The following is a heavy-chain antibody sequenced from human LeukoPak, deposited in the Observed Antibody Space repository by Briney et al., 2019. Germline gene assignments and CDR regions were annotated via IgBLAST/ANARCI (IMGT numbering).Heavy chain of an antibody. J-gene: IGHJ4*02. CDR3: ASIPMTTVTTRMSYTIDY. V-gene: IGHV1-69*04. CDR1: GGTFSSYA. CDR2: IIPILGIA. Sequence: ASVKVSCKASGGTFSSYAISRVRQAPGQGLEWMGRIIPILGIANYAQKFQGRVTITADKSTSTAYMELSSLRSEDTAVYYCASIPMTTVTTRMSYTIDYWGQGTLVTVSS. D-gene: IGHD4-17*01.